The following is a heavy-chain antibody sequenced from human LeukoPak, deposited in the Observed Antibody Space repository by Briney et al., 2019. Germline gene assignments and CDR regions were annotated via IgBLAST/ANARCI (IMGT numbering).Heavy chain of an antibody. CDR2: IIPIFGTA. D-gene: IGHD2-2*02. CDR1: GGTFSSYA. J-gene: IGHJ3*02. Sequence: GSSVKVSCKASGGTFSSYAISWVRQAPGQGLEWMGGIIPIFGTANYAQKFQGRVTITADESTSTAYMELSSLRSEDTAVYYCARDLLGYCSSTSCYNGRAFDIWGQGTMVTVSS. CDR3: ARDLLGYCSSTSCYNGRAFDI. V-gene: IGHV1-69*01.